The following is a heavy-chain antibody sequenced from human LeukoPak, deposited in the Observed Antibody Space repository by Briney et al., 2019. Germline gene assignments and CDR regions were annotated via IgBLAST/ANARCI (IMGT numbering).Heavy chain of an antibody. D-gene: IGHD5-18*01. CDR1: GFTFSSYW. CDR3: ARVGFSVQGYSYGEHDY. Sequence: GGSLRLSCAASGFTFSSYWMSWVRQAPGKGLEWVANIKQDGSEKYYVDSVKGRFTISRDNAKNSLYLQMNSLRAEDTAVYYCARVGFSVQGYSYGEHDYWGQGTLVTVSS. V-gene: IGHV3-7*01. CDR2: IKQDGSEK. J-gene: IGHJ4*02.